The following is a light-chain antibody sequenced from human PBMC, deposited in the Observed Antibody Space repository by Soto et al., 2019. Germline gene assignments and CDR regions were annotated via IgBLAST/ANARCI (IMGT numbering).Light chain of an antibody. CDR3: QTWGTGIQV. V-gene: IGLV4-69*01. J-gene: IGLJ2*01. Sequence: QLVLTQSPSASASLGASVKLTCTLRSGHSSYAIAWHQQQPEKGPRYLMKLNSDGSHSKGDGIPDRFSGSSSGAERYLTIPSLQSEDEADYYCQTWGTGIQVFGGGTKLTVL. CDR2: LNSDGSH. CDR1: SGHSSYA.